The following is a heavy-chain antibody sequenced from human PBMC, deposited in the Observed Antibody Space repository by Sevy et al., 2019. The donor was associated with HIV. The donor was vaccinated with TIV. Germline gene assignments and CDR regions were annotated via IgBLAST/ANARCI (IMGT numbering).Heavy chain of an antibody. J-gene: IGHJ4*02. V-gene: IGHV3-30-3*01. Sequence: GGSLRLSCAASGFTFSSYAMHWVRQAPGKGLEWVAVISYDGSNKYYADSVKGRLTISRDNSKNTLYLQMNSLRAEDTAVYYCASWGGYSGLWGQGTLVTVSS. D-gene: IGHD5-12*01. CDR1: GFTFSSYA. CDR3: ASWGGYSGL. CDR2: ISYDGSNK.